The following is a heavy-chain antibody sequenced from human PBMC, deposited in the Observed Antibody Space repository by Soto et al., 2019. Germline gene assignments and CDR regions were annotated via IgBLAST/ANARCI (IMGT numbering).Heavy chain of an antibody. CDR2: VFYSGSS. CDR1: GGSISNFY. V-gene: IGHV4-59*01. J-gene: IGHJ4*02. D-gene: IGHD5-18*01. Sequence: QVRLHESGPGLVKPSETLSLTCFVSGGSISNFYWGWIRQPPGKGLEWIGYVFYSGSSTYNPSLQSRVTISVDTSQNLFSLKVRSVTAADTAIYYCARIKRGYSYGSSIDYWGQGILVPVSS. CDR3: ARIKRGYSYGSSIDY.